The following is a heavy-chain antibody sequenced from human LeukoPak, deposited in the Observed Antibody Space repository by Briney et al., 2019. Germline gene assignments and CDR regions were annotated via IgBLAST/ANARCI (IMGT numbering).Heavy chain of an antibody. CDR2: INPNSGGT. V-gene: IGHV1-2*02. CDR3: ARQADNNWFDS. D-gene: IGHD2-15*01. Sequence: ASVKVSCKASGYMFTAYYMHWVRQAPGQGLGWMGWINPNSGGTKYAQKFQGRVTMTRDTSISTAYMELSRLRSDDTAVFYCARQADNNWFDSWGQGTLVTVSS. J-gene: IGHJ5*01. CDR1: GYMFTAYY.